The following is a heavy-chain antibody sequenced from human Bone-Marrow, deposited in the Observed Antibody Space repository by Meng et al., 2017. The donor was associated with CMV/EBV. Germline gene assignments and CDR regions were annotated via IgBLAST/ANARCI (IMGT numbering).Heavy chain of an antibody. CDR1: GYTFTTYD. J-gene: IGHJ6*02. CDR3: ARGSNNDFWSGYSDYYYGMDV. CDR2: MNPNSGNT. Sequence: ASVKVSCKASGYTFTTYDINWVRQATGQGLEWMGWMNPNSGNTDYAQKFQGRVTITADKSTSTAYMELSSLRSEDTAVYYCARGSNNDFWSGYSDYYYGMDVWGQGTTVTVSS. V-gene: IGHV1-8*03. D-gene: IGHD3-3*01.